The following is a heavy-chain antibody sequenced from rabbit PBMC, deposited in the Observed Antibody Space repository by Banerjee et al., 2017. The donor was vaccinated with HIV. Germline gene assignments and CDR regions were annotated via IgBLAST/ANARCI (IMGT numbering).Heavy chain of an antibody. CDR3: ARDLAGVIGWNFGL. D-gene: IGHD4-1*01. CDR2: INTSSGNS. V-gene: IGHV1S45*01. Sequence: QELLEASGGVLVTPEGSLPLTCTASGSSFSNKYVMCWVRQAPGKGLEWIGCINTSSGNSVYANWAKGRLSITKTSSTTVTLQMASLTDEDAGPYFCARDLAGVIGWNFGLWGPGTLVTVS. CDR1: GSSFSNKYV. J-gene: IGHJ4*01.